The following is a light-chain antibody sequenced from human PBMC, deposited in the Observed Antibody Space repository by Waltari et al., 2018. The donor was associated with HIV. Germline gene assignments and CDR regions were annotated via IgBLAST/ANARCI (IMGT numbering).Light chain of an antibody. V-gene: IGKV2-28*01. CDR1: QSLLHRNGYTY. J-gene: IGKJ2*01. CDR3: MQTLQTPRT. Sequence: DIVMTQSPLSLPVTPGEAASISCRSSQSLLHRNGYTYLDWYLLKPGQSPQLLIYLGSNRASGVLDRFSGSGSGTDFTLKISRVEAEDVGVYYCMQTLQTPRTFGQGTKLEIK. CDR2: LGS.